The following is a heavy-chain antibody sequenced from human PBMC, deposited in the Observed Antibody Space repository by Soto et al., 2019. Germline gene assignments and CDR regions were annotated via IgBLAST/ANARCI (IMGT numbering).Heavy chain of an antibody. CDR2: IYYSGST. Sequence: PSETLSLTCTVSGGSISSYYWSWIRQPPGKGLEWIGYIYYSGSTNYNPSLKSRVTISVDTSKNQFSLKLSSVTAADTAVYYCARDYEDNYGMDVWGQGTTVTVS. V-gene: IGHV4-59*01. D-gene: IGHD2-15*01. CDR3: ARDYEDNYGMDV. CDR1: GGSISSYY. J-gene: IGHJ6*02.